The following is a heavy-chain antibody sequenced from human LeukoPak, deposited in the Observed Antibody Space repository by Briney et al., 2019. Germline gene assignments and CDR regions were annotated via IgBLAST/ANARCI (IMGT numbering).Heavy chain of an antibody. V-gene: IGHV1-18*01. Sequence: ASVKVSCKASGYTFTNYYITWVRQAPGQGLEWMGWISAYNGYTNYAQKLQGRVTMTTDTSTSTAYMELRSLRSDDTAVYYCARKVPNDSSDYYRGQFDPWGQGTLVTVSS. D-gene: IGHD3-22*01. CDR2: ISAYNGYT. J-gene: IGHJ5*02. CDR1: GYTFTNYY. CDR3: ARKVPNDSSDYYRGQFDP.